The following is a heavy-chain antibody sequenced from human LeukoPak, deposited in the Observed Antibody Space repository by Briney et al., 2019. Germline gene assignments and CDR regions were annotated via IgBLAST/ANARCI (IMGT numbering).Heavy chain of an antibody. J-gene: IGHJ3*02. CDR2: INNSGGKT. CDR1: GFPFSGYP. Sequence: GGSLRLSCSASGFPFSGYPMHGVRQAPGKGLEYVSGINNSGGKTQYADSVTGRLTISTDNSKNILYLHMSSLKTDDTAVYYCVKTMVTFGGLIRTDAFDIWGQGTMVIVSS. V-gene: IGHV3-64D*08. CDR3: VKTMVTFGGLIRTDAFDI. D-gene: IGHD3-16*01.